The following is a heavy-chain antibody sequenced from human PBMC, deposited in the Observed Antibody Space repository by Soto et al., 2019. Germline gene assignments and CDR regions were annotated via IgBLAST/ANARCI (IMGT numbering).Heavy chain of an antibody. CDR1: GFTFRTYG. J-gene: IGHJ4*02. CDR3: ARDRWLGEPRWYVDY. D-gene: IGHD3-10*01. CDR2: IWYDGSNK. Sequence: QVQLVESGGGVVQPGRSLRLSCAASGFTFRTYGMHWVRQAPGKGLEWMAVIWYDGSNKYYADSVKGRFTISRDDSKNTLYLEMSSLRAEDTAVYYCARDRWLGEPRWYVDYWGQGTLVTVSS. V-gene: IGHV3-33*01.